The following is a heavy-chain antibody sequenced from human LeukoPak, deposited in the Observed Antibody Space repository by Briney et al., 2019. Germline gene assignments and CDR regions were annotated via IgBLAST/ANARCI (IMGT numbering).Heavy chain of an antibody. J-gene: IGHJ2*01. V-gene: IGHV3-23*01. D-gene: IGHD4-17*01. Sequence: GGSLRLSCAASGFTFTSYAMSWIRQAPGKGLEWVSAISGGGENTYYADSVKGRFTISRDNSKNTLYLQMNSLRAEDTATYYCAKPRAVTTGVGRYFDLWGRGTLVTVSS. CDR1: GFTFTSYA. CDR2: ISGGGENT. CDR3: AKPRAVTTGVGRYFDL.